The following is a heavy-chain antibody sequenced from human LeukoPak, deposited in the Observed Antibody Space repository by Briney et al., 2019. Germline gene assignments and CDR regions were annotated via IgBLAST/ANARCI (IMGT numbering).Heavy chain of an antibody. CDR2: GYYSGST. CDR3: ARRTGTAGGNHFDY. CDR1: GGSISTSSHY. V-gene: IGHV4-39*01. Sequence: SETLSLTCTVSGGSISTSSHYWGWIRQPPGKGLEWIGSGYYSGSTHYSPSLKSRVTISVDTSKNQFSLNLSSMTAADTAVYYCARRTGTAGGNHFDYWGQGTLVTVSS. D-gene: IGHD1/OR15-1a*01. J-gene: IGHJ4*02.